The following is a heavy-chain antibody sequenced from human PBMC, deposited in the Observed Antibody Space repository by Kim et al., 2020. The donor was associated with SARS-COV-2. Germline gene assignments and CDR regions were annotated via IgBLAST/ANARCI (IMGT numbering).Heavy chain of an antibody. CDR2: IYTGATT. J-gene: IGHJ6*02. Sequence: GGSLRLSCAASGFFVSNTYLSWVRQAPGKGLEWVSVIYTGATTYYADSVRGRFTISRDNSRNTVYLQMNSLRAEDTAVYYCAGLGPVTANYYYGMDVWG. CDR1: GFFVSNTY. CDR3: AGLGPVTANYYYGMDV. D-gene: IGHD2-21*02. V-gene: IGHV3-53*01.